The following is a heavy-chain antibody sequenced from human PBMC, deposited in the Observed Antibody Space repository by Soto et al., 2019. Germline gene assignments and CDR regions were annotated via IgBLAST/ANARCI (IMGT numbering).Heavy chain of an antibody. Sequence: QAQVVQSGAEVRKPGSSVKLSCKASEGTFNSYAIAWVRQAPGQGLEWMGGIIPYYNTLNYAQKLQDRVTITAHDSKNTVYMELSSLRSDDTAVYFCARGASRWYPYVFDSWAQGTLVTVSS. CDR2: IIPYYNTL. V-gene: IGHV1-69*01. J-gene: IGHJ4*02. D-gene: IGHD6-13*01. CDR1: EGTFNSYA. CDR3: ARGASRWYPYVFDS.